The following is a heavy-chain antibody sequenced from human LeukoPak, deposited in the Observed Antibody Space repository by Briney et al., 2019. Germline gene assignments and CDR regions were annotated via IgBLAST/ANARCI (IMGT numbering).Heavy chain of an antibody. J-gene: IGHJ6*04. CDR3: ATSREVLRYFDWLPGGMDV. CDR2: INHSGST. V-gene: IGHV4-34*01. Sequence: SETLSLTCAVYGGSFSGYYWSWLRQPPGKGLEWLGEINHSGSTNYNPSLKSRVTISVDTSKNQFYLKLSSVTAADTAVYYCATSREVLRYFDWLPGGMDVWGKGTTVTVSS. D-gene: IGHD3-9*01. CDR1: GGSFSGYY.